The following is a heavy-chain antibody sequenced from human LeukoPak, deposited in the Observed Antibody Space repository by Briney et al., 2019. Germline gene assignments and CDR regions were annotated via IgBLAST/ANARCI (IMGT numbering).Heavy chain of an antibody. V-gene: IGHV3-7*03. CDR1: GFTLSRYW. D-gene: IGHD6-19*01. CDR2: IKEDGSVE. Sequence: PGGSLRLSCAASGFTLSRYWMSWVRQAPGKGLEWVANIKEDGSVEHYVDSVKGRFTISRDNAKNSMYLQMNSLRAEDTAVYYCARVGMSGYSSGWYDHWGQGTLVTVSS. CDR3: ARVGMSGYSSGWYDH. J-gene: IGHJ5*02.